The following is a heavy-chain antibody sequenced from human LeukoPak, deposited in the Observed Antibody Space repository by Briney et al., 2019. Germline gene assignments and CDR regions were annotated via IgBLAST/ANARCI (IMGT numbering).Heavy chain of an antibody. CDR2: ISGSGGST. J-gene: IGHJ4*01. CDR1: GFTFSSYA. D-gene: IGHD5-18*01. Sequence: PGGSLRLSCAASGFTFSSYAMSWVRQAPGKGLEWVSAISGSGGSTYYADSVKGRFTISRDNSKNTLYLQMNSLRAEDTAVYYCATLLGGYSYGLLFDYWGQDPWSPSPQ. V-gene: IGHV3-23*01. CDR3: ATLLGGYSYGLLFDY.